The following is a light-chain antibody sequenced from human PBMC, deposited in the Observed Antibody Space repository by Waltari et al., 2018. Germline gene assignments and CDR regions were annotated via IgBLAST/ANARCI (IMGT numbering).Light chain of an antibody. V-gene: IGKV3-20*01. CDR2: GPS. CDR1: QSISISY. Sequence: EIVLTQSPGTLSLSPGERATLSCRASQSISISYLAWYQQKPGQSPRLLIYGPSSRATGIPDRFSGRVSGTDFTLTISRLEPEDFAVYYCQQYGASRLTFGGGTKVEIK. CDR3: QQYGASRLT. J-gene: IGKJ4*01.